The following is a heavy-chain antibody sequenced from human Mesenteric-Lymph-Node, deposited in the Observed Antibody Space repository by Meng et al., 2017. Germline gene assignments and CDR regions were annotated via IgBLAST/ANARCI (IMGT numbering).Heavy chain of an antibody. CDR2: IHHSGST. D-gene: IGHD3-10*01. J-gene: IGHJ6*02. CDR1: GGSFSGYY. V-gene: IGHV4-34*01. CDR3: ASLHYYYGSGSYHYYYYGMDV. Sequence: SETLSLTCAVYGGSFSGYYWSWIRQPPGKGLEWIGEIHHSGSTNYNPSLKSRVSTSVDTSKNQFSLKLSSVTAADTAVYYCASLHYYYGSGSYHYYYYGMDVWGQGTTVTVSS.